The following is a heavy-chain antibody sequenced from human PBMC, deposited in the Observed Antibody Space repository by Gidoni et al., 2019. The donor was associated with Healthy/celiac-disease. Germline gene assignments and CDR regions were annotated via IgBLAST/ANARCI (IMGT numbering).Heavy chain of an antibody. J-gene: IGHJ4*02. D-gene: IGHD3-22*01. CDR1: GFTFDDYA. Sequence: EVQLVESGGGVVQPGRSLRLSCAASGFTFDDYAMHWVRHAPGKGLEWVSGISWNSGSIGYADSVQGRFTISRDNAKNSLYLQMNSLRAEDTALYYCAKDGGDSSGYYPFDYWGQGTLVTVSS. CDR2: ISWNSGSI. V-gene: IGHV3-9*01. CDR3: AKDGGDSSGYYPFDY.